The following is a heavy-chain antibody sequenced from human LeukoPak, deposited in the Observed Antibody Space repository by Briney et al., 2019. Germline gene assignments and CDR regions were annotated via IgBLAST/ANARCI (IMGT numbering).Heavy chain of an antibody. D-gene: IGHD2-15*01. V-gene: IGHV3-21*06. CDR1: GFTFSSYW. CDR2: ISSTGNFV. CDR3: ARVGCRGGSCSSRGDYYYGMDV. Sequence: PGGSLRLSCAASGFTFSSYWMHWVRQAPGKGLEWVSSISSTGNFVHYADSVKGRFTISRDNAKNSLYLQMDSLRGEDTAVYFCARVGCRGGSCSSRGDYYYGMDVWGQGTTVTVSS. J-gene: IGHJ6*02.